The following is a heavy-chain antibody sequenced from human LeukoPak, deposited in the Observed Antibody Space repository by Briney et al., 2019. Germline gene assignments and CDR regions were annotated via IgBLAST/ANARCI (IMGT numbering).Heavy chain of an antibody. V-gene: IGHV3-21*01. CDR2: ISSTSSYI. Sequence: GGSLRLSCAASGFTFSSYAMNWVRQAPGKGLEWVSSISSTSSYIYYADSVKGRFTISRDNAKNSLYLQMNSLRAEDTAVYYCAELGITMIGGVWGKGTTVTISS. J-gene: IGHJ6*04. D-gene: IGHD3-10*02. CDR1: GFTFSSYA. CDR3: AELGITMIGGV.